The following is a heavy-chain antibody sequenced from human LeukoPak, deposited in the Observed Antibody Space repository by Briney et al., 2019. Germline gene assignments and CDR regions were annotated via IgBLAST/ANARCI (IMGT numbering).Heavy chain of an antibody. J-gene: IGHJ4*02. CDR2: IYYSGST. Sequence: PSETLSLTCTVSGGSISSYYWSWIRQPPGKGLEWIGYIYYSGSTNYNPSLKSRVTISVDTSKNQFSLKLSSVTAADTAVYYCARDRYVSDHYHFDYWGQGTLVTVSS. D-gene: IGHD5-12*01. CDR3: ARDRYVSDHYHFDY. CDR1: GGSISSYY. V-gene: IGHV4-59*01.